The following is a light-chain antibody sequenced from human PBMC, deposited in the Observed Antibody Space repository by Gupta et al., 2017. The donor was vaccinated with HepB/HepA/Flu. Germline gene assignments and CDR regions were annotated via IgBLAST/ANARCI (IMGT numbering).Light chain of an antibody. CDR2: GNS. J-gene: IGLJ2*01. Sequence: SVLTPPSSASGAPGQRVTISCTGSSSNIGAGYDVHWYQQLPGTAPKLLIYGNSNRPSGVPDRFSGSKSGTSASLAITGLQAEDEADYYCQSYDSSLSGVVFGGGTKLTVL. CDR1: SSNIGAGYD. CDR3: QSYDSSLSGVV. V-gene: IGLV1-40*01.